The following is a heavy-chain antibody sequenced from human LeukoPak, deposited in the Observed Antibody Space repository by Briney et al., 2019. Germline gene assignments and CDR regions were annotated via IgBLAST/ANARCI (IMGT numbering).Heavy chain of an antibody. V-gene: IGHV4-59*08. CDR1: GGSISSYY. CDR3: AAVEPASYYFDY. D-gene: IGHD1-14*01. J-gene: IGHJ4*02. Sequence: PSETLSLTCTVSGGSISSYYWSWIRQPPGKGLEWIGYIYYSGSTNYNPSLKSRVTMSVDTSKNQFSLKLSSVTAADTAVYYCAAVEPASYYFDYWGQGTLVTVSS. CDR2: IYYSGST.